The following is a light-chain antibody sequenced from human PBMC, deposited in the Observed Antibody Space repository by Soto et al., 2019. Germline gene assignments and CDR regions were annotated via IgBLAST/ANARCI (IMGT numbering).Light chain of an antibody. CDR1: ESVSSY. Sequence: EIVLSQSPETLSLSPGERDTLSSTASESVSSYLAWYQQKPGQAPRLLIYAASNWATGIPARFSGSGSGTDFSLTISSLEPEDFAVYFCQQRSNWPLTFGGGTKEDIK. CDR2: AAS. V-gene: IGKV3-11*01. J-gene: IGKJ4*01. CDR3: QQRSNWPLT.